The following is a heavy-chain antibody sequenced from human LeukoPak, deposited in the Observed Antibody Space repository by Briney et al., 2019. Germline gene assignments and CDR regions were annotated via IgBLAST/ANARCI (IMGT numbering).Heavy chain of an antibody. CDR1: GGSISSYY. Sequence: PSETLSLTCTVSGGSISSYYWSWIRQPPGKGLEWIGYIYYSGSINYNPSLKSRVTISVDTSKNQFSLKLSSVTAADTAVYYCAREGGGLSGSPEGYFDYWGQGTLVTVSS. CDR2: IYYSGSI. CDR3: AREGGGLSGSPEGYFDY. J-gene: IGHJ4*02. D-gene: IGHD3-10*01. V-gene: IGHV4-59*01.